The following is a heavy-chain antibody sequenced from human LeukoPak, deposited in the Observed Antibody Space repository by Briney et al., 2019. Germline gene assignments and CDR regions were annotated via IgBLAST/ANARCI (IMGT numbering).Heavy chain of an antibody. CDR2: ISGSGVNT. Sequence: GGSLRLSCAASGFTFSSHTMSWVRQAPGKGLEWVSGISGSGVNTYYANSVKGRFTISRDSSKNTLYLQMNSLRAEDTAVYYCAKASGVPWADYAFDIWGQGTMVTVSS. CDR1: GFTFSSHT. V-gene: IGHV3-23*01. J-gene: IGHJ3*02. D-gene: IGHD3-10*01. CDR3: AKASGVPWADYAFDI.